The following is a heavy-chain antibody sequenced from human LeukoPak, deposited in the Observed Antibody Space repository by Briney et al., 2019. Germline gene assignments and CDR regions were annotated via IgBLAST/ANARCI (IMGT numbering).Heavy chain of an antibody. CDR3: ARGGTTVTPGLLWFDP. D-gene: IGHD4-17*01. CDR2: IYYSGST. CDR1: GGSISSHY. J-gene: IGHJ5*02. V-gene: IGHV4-59*11. Sequence: PSETLSLTCSVSGGSISSHYWSWIRQPPGKGLEWIGYIYYSGSTKYNPSLKSRVTISVDTSKNQFSLKLSSVTAADTAVYYCARGGTTVTPGLLWFDPWGQGTLVAVSS.